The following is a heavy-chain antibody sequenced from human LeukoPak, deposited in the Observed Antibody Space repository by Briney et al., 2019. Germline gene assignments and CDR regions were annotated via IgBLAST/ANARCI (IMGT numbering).Heavy chain of an antibody. CDR2: IKQDGSEK. CDR3: AREGFSLDYGDYGGFDY. V-gene: IGHV3-7*01. Sequence: GGSLRLSCAASGFTFSVYWMSWVRQAPGKGLEWVANIKQDGSEKYYVDSVKGRFTISRDNAKNSLYLQMNSLRAEDTAVYYCAREGFSLDYGDYGGFDYWGQGTLVTVSS. CDR1: GFTFSVYW. D-gene: IGHD4-17*01. J-gene: IGHJ4*02.